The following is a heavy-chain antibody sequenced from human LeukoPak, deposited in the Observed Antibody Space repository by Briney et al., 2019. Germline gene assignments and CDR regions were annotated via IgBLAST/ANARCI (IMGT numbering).Heavy chain of an antibody. CDR3: ASTKHEGATNGYFDY. J-gene: IGHJ4*02. V-gene: IGHV4-61*02. CDR1: GGSISSGSYY. D-gene: IGHD1-26*01. CDR2: IYTSGST. Sequence: SETLSLTCTVSGGSISSGSYYWSWIRQPAGKGLEWIGRIYTSGSTNYNPSLKSRVTISADTSKNQFSLKLSSVTAADTAVYYCASTKHEGATNGYFDYWGQGTLVTVSS.